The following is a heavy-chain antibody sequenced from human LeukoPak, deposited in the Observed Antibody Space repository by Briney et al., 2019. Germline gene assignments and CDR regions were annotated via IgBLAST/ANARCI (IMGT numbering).Heavy chain of an antibody. CDR2: INSDGNST. CDR1: GFAFSSYW. V-gene: IGHV3-74*01. Sequence: GRSLRLSCTTSGFAFSSYWMHWVRQAPGEGLLWVSRINSDGNSTIYADSVKGRFTISRDNAKNTLYLQMNSLRAEDTAVYYCARVPPNYGGNPVDYWGQGTLVTVSS. CDR3: ARVPPNYGGNPVDY. J-gene: IGHJ4*02. D-gene: IGHD4-23*01.